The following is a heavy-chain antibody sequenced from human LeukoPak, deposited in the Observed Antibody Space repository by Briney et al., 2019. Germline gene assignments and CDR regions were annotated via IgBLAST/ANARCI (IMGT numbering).Heavy chain of an antibody. D-gene: IGHD6-19*01. V-gene: IGHV3-23*01. Sequence: PGGSLRLSCAASGFTFSTYAMSWVRQAPGKGLEWVSVIRSSGGTTYYADSVKGRFTISRDNSKSTLYLQMNSLRADDTAVYYCARGDIAVAGRFDYWGQGTLVTVSS. CDR2: IRSSGGTT. CDR3: ARGDIAVAGRFDY. CDR1: GFTFSTYA. J-gene: IGHJ4*02.